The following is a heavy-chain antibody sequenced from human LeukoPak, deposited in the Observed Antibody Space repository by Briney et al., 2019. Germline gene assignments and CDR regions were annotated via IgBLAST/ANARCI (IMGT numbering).Heavy chain of an antibody. D-gene: IGHD3-3*01. CDR3: ARAGYDFWSGYFNYFDY. CDR2: INHSGST. Sequence: SETLSLTCAVYGGSFSGYYWSWIRQPPGKGLEWIGEINHSGSTNYNPSLKSRVTISVDTSKNQFSLKLSSVTAADTAVYYCARAGYDFWSGYFNYFDYWGQGTLVTVSS. CDR1: GGSFSGYY. V-gene: IGHV4-34*01. J-gene: IGHJ4*02.